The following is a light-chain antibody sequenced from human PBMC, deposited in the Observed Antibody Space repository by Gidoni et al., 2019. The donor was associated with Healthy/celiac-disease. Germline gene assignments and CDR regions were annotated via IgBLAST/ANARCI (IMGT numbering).Light chain of an antibody. Sequence: DIVMTQSPDSLAVSLGERATINCKSSQSVLYSSNNKNYLAWYQQKPGQPPKLLIYWASTRESGVPDRFSGSGSGTDFTLTISSLQAEDVAVYYCQQYYSTPLTFGGETKVGIK. CDR3: QQYYSTPLT. CDR1: QSVLYSSNNKNY. J-gene: IGKJ4*01. CDR2: WAS. V-gene: IGKV4-1*01.